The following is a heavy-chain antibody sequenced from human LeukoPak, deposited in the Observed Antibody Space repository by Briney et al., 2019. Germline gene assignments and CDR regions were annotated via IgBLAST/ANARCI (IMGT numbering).Heavy chain of an antibody. D-gene: IGHD5-12*01. CDR2: INSDGSST. CDR3: ANVARAN. Sequence: GGSLRLSCTASGFTFSNYWMHWVRQAPGKGLVWVSRINSDGSSTSYADSVKGRFTISRDNAKDMLYLQMNSLRAEDTAIYYCANVARANWGQGALVTVSS. V-gene: IGHV3-74*01. J-gene: IGHJ4*02. CDR1: GFTFSNYW.